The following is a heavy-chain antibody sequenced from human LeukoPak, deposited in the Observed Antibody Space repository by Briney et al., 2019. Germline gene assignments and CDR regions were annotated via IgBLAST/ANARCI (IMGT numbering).Heavy chain of an antibody. V-gene: IGHV4-59*08. CDR1: GGSISSYY. J-gene: IGHJ4*02. CDR3: ARQNRPQWLVDY. CDR2: IYYSGST. D-gene: IGHD6-19*01. Sequence: KPSETLSLTCTVSGGSISSYYWSWIRQPPGKGLEWIGYIYYSGSTNYNPSLKSRVTISVDTSKNQFSLKLSSVTAADTAVYYCARQNRPQWLVDYWGQGTLVTVSS.